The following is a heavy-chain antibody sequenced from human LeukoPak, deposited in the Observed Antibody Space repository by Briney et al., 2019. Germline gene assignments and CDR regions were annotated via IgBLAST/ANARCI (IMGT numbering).Heavy chain of an antibody. V-gene: IGHV4-61*02. D-gene: IGHD3-22*01. Sequence: SETLSLTCTVSGGSISSSSYYWSWIRQPAGKGLEWIGRIYTSGSTNYNPSLKSRVTMSVDTSKNQFSLKLSSVTAADTAVYYCARAHSYYYDSSGYFPPYGAFDIWGQGTMVTVSS. J-gene: IGHJ3*02. CDR3: ARAHSYYYDSSGYFPPYGAFDI. CDR2: IYTSGST. CDR1: GGSISSSSYY.